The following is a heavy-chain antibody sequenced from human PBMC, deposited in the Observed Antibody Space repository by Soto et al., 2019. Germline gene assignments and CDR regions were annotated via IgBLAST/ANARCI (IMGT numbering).Heavy chain of an antibody. CDR2: IYYSGSI. Sequence: SETLSLTCTVSGGSISSYYWSWIRQPPGKGLEWIGYIYYSGSINYNPSLKSRVTISVDTSKNQFSLKLSSVTAADTAVYYCARQCCSGGTCRGLDPWGQGTLVTVSS. V-gene: IGHV4-59*08. D-gene: IGHD2-15*01. J-gene: IGHJ5*02. CDR1: GGSISSYY. CDR3: ARQCCSGGTCRGLDP.